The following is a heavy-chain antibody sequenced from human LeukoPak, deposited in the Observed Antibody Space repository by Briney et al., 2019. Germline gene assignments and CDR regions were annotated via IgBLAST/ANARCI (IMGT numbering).Heavy chain of an antibody. V-gene: IGHV3-48*03. Sequence: GGSLRLSCAASGFTFSSYEMNWVRQAPGKGLEWVSYISSSGSTIYYADSVKGRFTISRDNAKNSLYLQMNSLRAEDTAVYYCVGSYDYIWGRDYWGQGTLVTVSS. CDR1: GFTFSSYE. CDR2: ISSSGSTI. D-gene: IGHD3-16*01. J-gene: IGHJ4*02. CDR3: VGSYDYIWGRDY.